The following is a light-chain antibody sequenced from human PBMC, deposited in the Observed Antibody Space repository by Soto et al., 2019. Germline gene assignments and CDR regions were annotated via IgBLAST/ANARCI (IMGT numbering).Light chain of an antibody. CDR1: QSLLYSPDNKNY. V-gene: IGKV4-1*01. CDR2: WAS. Sequence: DVVVTQSPASLAVSLGERATINCKSSQSLLYSPDNKNYLAWYQQKQGQPPKLLIYWASTRASGVPARFNGSGSGTDFTLTITSLQADDVALYYCHQYYSLPLTFGGGTKVET. CDR3: HQYYSLPLT. J-gene: IGKJ4*01.